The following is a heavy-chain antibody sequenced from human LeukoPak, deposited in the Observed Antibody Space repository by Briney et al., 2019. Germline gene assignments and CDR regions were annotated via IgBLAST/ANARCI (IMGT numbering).Heavy chain of an antibody. CDR1: GGSISSYY. Sequence: SETLSLTCSVSGGSISSYYWSWIRQPPGKGLEWIGYIYYSGNTYYNPSLKSRVTISVDTSKNQFSLKLSSVTAADTAVYYCARGPRIAVYHYWGQGTLVTVSS. J-gene: IGHJ4*02. CDR2: IYYSGNT. V-gene: IGHV4-59*12. CDR3: ARGPRIAVYHY. D-gene: IGHD6-19*01.